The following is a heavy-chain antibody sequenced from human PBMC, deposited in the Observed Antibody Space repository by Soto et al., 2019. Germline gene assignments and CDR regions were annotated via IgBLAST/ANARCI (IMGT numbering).Heavy chain of an antibody. J-gene: IGHJ6*03. CDR2: ISWNSGSI. V-gene: IGHV3-9*01. Sequence: HPGGSLRLSCAASGLTFDDYAMHWVRQAPGKGLEWVSGISWNSGSIGYADSVKGRFTISRDNAKNSLYLQMNSLRAEDTALYYCAKDIGYGSEFLDMDVWGKGTTVTVSS. D-gene: IGHD3-10*01. CDR1: GLTFDDYA. CDR3: AKDIGYGSEFLDMDV.